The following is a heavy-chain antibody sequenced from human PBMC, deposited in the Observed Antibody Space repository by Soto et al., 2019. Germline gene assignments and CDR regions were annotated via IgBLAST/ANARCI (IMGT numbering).Heavy chain of an antibody. CDR1: GFTFTSAW. CDR2: VKSKNDGGAI. Sequence: VQLEDSGGGWVKPGGSLRLSCAGSGFTFTSAWMNWVRQAPGKGLEWVGRVKSKNDGGAIDYGTPVKGRLIISRDDSKNTAYLQMNSLKIEDTGVYYCVGVSPFEYWGQGTLVTVSS. D-gene: IGHD2-8*01. CDR3: VGVSPFEY. V-gene: IGHV3-15*05. J-gene: IGHJ4*02.